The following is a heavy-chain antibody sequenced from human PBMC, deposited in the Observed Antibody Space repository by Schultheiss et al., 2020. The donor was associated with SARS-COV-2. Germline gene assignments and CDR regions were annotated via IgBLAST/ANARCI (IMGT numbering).Heavy chain of an antibody. CDR3: ARAARPGSRYYYYGMDV. CDR1: GYTFTGYY. J-gene: IGHJ6*02. V-gene: IGHV1-2*02. CDR2: INPNSGGT. D-gene: IGHD6-6*01. Sequence: ASVKVSCKASGYTFTGYYMHWVRQAPGQGLEWMGWINPNSGGTNYAQKLQGRVTMTTDTSTSTAYMELRSLRSDDTAVYYCARAARPGSRYYYYGMDVWGQGTTVTVSS.